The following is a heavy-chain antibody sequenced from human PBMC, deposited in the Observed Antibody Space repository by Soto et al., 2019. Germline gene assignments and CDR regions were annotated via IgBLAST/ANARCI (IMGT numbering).Heavy chain of an antibody. CDR1: GFTFSSYG. CDR2: ISHDETIN. Sequence: VQLVESGGGVVQPGRSLRLSCAASGFTFSSYGMHWVRQAPGKGLEWMAVISHDETINAYADSVKGRFTISRDNSKNTLYLQMNSRRTEDAAVSNLARLPHIGWDHHYDGIDVWCQGTTVT. V-gene: IGHV3-30*03. D-gene: IGHD6-19*01. CDR3: ARLPHIGWDHHYDGIDV. J-gene: IGHJ6*02.